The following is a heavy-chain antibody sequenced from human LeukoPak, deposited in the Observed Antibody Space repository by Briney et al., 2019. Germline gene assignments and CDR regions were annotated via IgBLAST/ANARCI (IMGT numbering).Heavy chain of an antibody. Sequence: PSETLSLTCTVSGGSISSYYWSWIRQPPGKGLEWVVHIYYSGSTYYNPPLKSRVTISVDTSKNQFSLKLSSVTAADTAVYYCARVGGYTVTYYFDYWGQGTLVTVSS. V-gene: IGHV4-59*12. D-gene: IGHD4-17*01. J-gene: IGHJ4*02. CDR3: ARVGGYTVTYYFDY. CDR1: GGSISSYY. CDR2: IYYSGST.